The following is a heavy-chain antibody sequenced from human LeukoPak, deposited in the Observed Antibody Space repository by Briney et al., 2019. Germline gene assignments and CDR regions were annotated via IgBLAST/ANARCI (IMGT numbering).Heavy chain of an antibody. V-gene: IGHV1-18*01. CDR1: GYTFTSYG. CDR3: ARGGVMVVVPAAMGTWFDP. J-gene: IGHJ5*02. Sequence: ASVKDSCKASGYTFTSYGISWVRQAPGQGLEWMGWISAYNGNTNYAQKLQGRVTMTTDTSTSTAYMELRSLRSDDTAVYYCARGGVMVVVPAAMGTWFDPWGQGTLVTVSS. CDR2: ISAYNGNT. D-gene: IGHD2-2*01.